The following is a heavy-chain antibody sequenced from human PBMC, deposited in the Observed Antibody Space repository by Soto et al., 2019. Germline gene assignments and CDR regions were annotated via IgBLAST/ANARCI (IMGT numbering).Heavy chain of an antibody. J-gene: IGHJ4*02. D-gene: IGHD2-15*01. CDR3: ARDFKAGMAVATFDY. V-gene: IGHV3-48*02. CDR1: GFSFSTHY. CDR2: ISSSGSDI. Sequence: EVQLVESGGGLVQPGGSLRLSCAASGFSFSTHYMNWVRQAPGKGLEWVSCISSSGSDIYYTDSVKGRFTISRDNAKNSLYLQMNSLRDEDTAVYYCARDFKAGMAVATFDYWGQGALVTVSS.